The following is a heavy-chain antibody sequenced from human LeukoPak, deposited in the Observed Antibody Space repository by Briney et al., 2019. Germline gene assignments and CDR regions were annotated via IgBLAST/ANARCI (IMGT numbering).Heavy chain of an antibody. Sequence: GGSLRLSCAASGFTFDDYAMHWVRQAPGKGLVWVPRIHSDGRITAYADSVKGRFTISKDSARNTLYLQMNTLRVEDTAVYYCARAQDTYNSLYFDYWGQGALVTVPS. CDR2: IHSDGRIT. D-gene: IGHD5-24*01. CDR3: ARAQDTYNSLYFDY. CDR1: GFTFDDYA. V-gene: IGHV3-74*01. J-gene: IGHJ4*02.